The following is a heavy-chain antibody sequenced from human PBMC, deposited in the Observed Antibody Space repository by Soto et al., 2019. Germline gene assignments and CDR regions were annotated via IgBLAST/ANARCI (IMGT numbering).Heavy chain of an antibody. J-gene: IGHJ5*02. Sequence: QVRLVQSGAEMKKPGASVKVSCRTSGYTFTGYHIHWVRQAPGQGLEWMGWINPHSGGTNYAQEFRGRVTMTRDTSISTAYMEVNSLRSDDTAMYYCARGCSGGTCFLFDIWGQGTLVTVTS. CDR3: ARGCSGGTCFLFDI. D-gene: IGHD2-15*01. CDR2: INPHSGGT. V-gene: IGHV1-2*02. CDR1: GYTFTGYH.